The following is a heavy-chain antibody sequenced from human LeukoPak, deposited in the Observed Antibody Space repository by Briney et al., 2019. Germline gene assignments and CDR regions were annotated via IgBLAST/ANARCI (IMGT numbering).Heavy chain of an antibody. D-gene: IGHD6-13*01. CDR2: IKKDGSEK. V-gene: IGHV3-7*01. CDR1: EFTFSTYW. CDR3: AREIAASVSKDYYYYYMDV. Sequence: GGSLRLSCAASEFTFSTYWMSWVRQAPNKGLEWVADIKKDGSEKFHVGSVRGRFTISRDNAKNSLYLQMNNLRAEDTAVYYCAREIAASVSKDYYYYYMDVWGKGTTVTISS. J-gene: IGHJ6*03.